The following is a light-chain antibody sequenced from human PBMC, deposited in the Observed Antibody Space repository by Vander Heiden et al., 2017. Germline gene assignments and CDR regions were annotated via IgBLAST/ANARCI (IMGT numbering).Light chain of an antibody. V-gene: IGKV1-39*01. CDR1: ESLSNY. CDR3: QQGFSTPRT. CDR2: GAC. Sequence: DIEMTQSPSSLSASVGDRVSITCRASESLSNYLNWYQQKPGKAPKLLIYGACSLQSGVPSRFSGSASGTDFTLTISSLQPDDFATYYCQQGFSTPRTFGQGTKVEIK. J-gene: IGKJ1*01.